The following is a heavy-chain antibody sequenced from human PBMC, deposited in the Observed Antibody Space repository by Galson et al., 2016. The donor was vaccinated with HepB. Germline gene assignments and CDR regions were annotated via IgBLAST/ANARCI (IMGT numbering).Heavy chain of an antibody. CDR3: ASEILGHFSGGSCYTGDH. CDR1: GFTFSRYV. Sequence: SLRLSCAVSGFTFSRYVMYWVRQAPGKGLEWVAVLSYDGSNEYHAVSVKGRFTISRDNSKNTLYLQMNSLRGEDTAVYYCASEILGHFSGGSCYTGDHWGQGTLVTVSS. V-gene: IGHV3-30-3*01. J-gene: IGHJ4*02. CDR2: LSYDGSNE. D-gene: IGHD2-15*01.